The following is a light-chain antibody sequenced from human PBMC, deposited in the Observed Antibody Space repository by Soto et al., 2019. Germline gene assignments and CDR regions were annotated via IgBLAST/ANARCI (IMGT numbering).Light chain of an antibody. V-gene: IGKV1-5*01. CDR3: QQYNSYSWT. CDR1: QSISSW. Sequence: DIQMTQSPSTLSASVGDRVTITCRASQSISSWLAWYQQKPGKAPKLLIYDASSLECGVPSKLRGSGSWSEFTLTISSLQPDDFASYYSQQYNSYSWTFGQGTKVEIK. CDR2: DAS. J-gene: IGKJ1*01.